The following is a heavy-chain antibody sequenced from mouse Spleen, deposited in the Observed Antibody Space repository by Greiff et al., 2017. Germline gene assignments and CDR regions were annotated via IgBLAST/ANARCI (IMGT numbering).Heavy chain of an antibody. CDR3: ARSYSNPAWFAY. Sequence: EVQLQQSGPELVKPGASVKISCKASGYTFTDYYMNWVKQSHGKSLEWIGDINPNNGGTSYNQKFKGKATLTVDKSSSTAYMELRSLTSEDSAVYYCARSYSNPAWFAYWGQGTLVTVSA. CDR1: GYTFTDYY. V-gene: IGHV1-26*01. CDR2: INPNNGGT. D-gene: IGHD2-5*01. J-gene: IGHJ3*01.